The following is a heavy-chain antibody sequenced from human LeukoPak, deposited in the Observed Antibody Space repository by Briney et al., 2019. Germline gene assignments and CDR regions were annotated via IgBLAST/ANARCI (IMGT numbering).Heavy chain of an antibody. D-gene: IGHD6-6*01. Sequence: TLSLTCAVSGGSISSGGYSWSWIRQPPGKGLEWIVYIYHSVSTYYNPSLKSRVTISVDTSRNQFSLKLSSVTAADTAVYYCARGSEAARLSSWGQGTLVTVSS. V-gene: IGHV4-30-2*01. J-gene: IGHJ5*02. CDR2: IYHSVST. CDR3: ARGSEAARLSS. CDR1: GGSISSGGYS.